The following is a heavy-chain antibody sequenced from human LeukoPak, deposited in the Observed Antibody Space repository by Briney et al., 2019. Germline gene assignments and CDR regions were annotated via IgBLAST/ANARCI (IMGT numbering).Heavy chain of an antibody. CDR3: TTVYGGYYDYVWGIDY. V-gene: IGHV3-15*01. J-gene: IGHJ4*02. CDR2: IKSKTDGGTT. Sequence: GGSLRLSCAASGFTFSNAWMSWVRQAPGKGLEWVGCIKSKTDGGTTDYAAPVKGRFTISRDDSKNTLYLQMNSLKTEDTAVYYCTTVYGGYYDYVWGIDYWGQGTLVTVSS. D-gene: IGHD3-16*01. CDR1: GFTFSNAW.